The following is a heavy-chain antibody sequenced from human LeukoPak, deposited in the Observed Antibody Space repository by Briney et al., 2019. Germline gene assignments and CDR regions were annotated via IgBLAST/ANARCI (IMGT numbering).Heavy chain of an antibody. CDR2: IYPGDSDT. CDR1: GYSFTSHW. V-gene: IGHV5-51*01. D-gene: IGHD6-13*01. CDR3: ARSSSSWYNAFDI. Sequence: GESLKISCKGSGYSFTSHWIGWVRQMPGKGLEWMGIIYPGDSDTRYSPSFQGQVTISADKSIRTAYLQWSSLKASDTAMYYCARSSSSWYNAFDIWGQGTMVTVSS. J-gene: IGHJ3*02.